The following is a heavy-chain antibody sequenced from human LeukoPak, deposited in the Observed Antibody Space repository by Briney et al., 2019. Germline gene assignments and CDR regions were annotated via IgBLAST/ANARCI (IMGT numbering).Heavy chain of an antibody. D-gene: IGHD3-10*01. CDR1: GGSINNYN. CDR3: AKDRPPLLWFGELSSGSTNWFDP. J-gene: IGHJ5*02. Sequence: SETLSLTCTVSGGSINNYNWSWIRQPAGKGLGWIGRIYTSGSTNYNPSLTSRVTMPVDTSKNQFPLKLRFVTAADTAVYYCAKDRPPLLWFGELSSGSTNWFDPWGQGTLVTVSS. CDR2: IYTSGST. V-gene: IGHV4-4*07.